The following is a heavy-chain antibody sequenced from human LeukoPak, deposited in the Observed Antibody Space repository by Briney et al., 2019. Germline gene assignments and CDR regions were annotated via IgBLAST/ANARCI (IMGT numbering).Heavy chain of an antibody. CDR3: ARNWKDKQWLVDGYDY. V-gene: IGHV1-2*06. Sequence: GASVKVSCKASGYTFTGHYLHWVRQAPGQGLEWMGRINPNSGGTNYAQKFQGRVTMTRDTSISTAYMELSRLRSDDTAVYYCARNWKDKQWLVDGYDYWGQGTLVTVSS. CDR1: GYTFTGHY. J-gene: IGHJ4*02. CDR2: INPNSGGT. D-gene: IGHD6-19*01.